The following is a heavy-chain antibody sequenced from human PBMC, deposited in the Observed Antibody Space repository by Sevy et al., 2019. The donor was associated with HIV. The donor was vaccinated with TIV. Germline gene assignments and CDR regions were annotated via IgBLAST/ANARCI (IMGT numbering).Heavy chain of an antibody. CDR2: ISSSGSTI. V-gene: IGHV3-11*01. CDR3: ARDRAYGDYFRDYYYGMDV. D-gene: IGHD4-17*01. J-gene: IGHJ6*02. Sequence: GSLRLSCAASGFTFSDYYMSWIRQAPGKGLEWVSYISSSGSTIYYADSVKGRFTISRDNAKNSLYLQMNSLRAEDTAVYYCARDRAYGDYFRDYYYGMDVWGQGTTVTVSS. CDR1: GFTFSDYY.